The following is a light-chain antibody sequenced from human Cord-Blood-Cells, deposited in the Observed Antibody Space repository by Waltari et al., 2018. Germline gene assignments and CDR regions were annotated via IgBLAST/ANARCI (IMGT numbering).Light chain of an antibody. Sequence: QSALTQPASVSGSPGQSLTISCPVTSSDVGGYNYVSCYQQHPGKAPKLMIYDVSNRPSGVSNRFSGSKSGNTASLTISGLQAEDEADYYCSSYTSSSTDVVFGGGTKLTVL. CDR2: DVS. V-gene: IGLV2-14*01. CDR1: SSDVGGYNY. CDR3: SSYTSSSTDVV. J-gene: IGLJ2*01.